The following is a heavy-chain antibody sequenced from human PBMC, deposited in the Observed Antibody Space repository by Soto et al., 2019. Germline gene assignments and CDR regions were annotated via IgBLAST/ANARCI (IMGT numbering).Heavy chain of an antibody. CDR1: GFTFSSYV. CDR2: ISGSTVST. CDR3: AKVRYSGTYWDS. D-gene: IGHD5-12*01. Sequence: PGGSLRLSCAASGFTFSSYVMSWVRQAPGKGLEWVSGISGSTVSTYYADSVKGRLTISRDNSKNTLFLQMNSLRAEDTAIYYCAKVRYSGTYWDSWGQGALVTVSS. J-gene: IGHJ4*02. V-gene: IGHV3-23*01.